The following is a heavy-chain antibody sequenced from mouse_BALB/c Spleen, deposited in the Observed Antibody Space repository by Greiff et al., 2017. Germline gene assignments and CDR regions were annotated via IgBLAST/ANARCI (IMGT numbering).Heavy chain of an antibody. CDR2: INPSNGRT. Sequence: VQLQQPGAELVKPGASVKLSCKASGYTFTSYWMHWVKQRPGQGLEWIGEINPSNGRTNYNEKFKSKATLTVDKSSSTAYMQLSSLTSEDSAVYYCARAPYYAMDYWGQGTSVTVSA. J-gene: IGHJ4*01. CDR1: GYTFTSYW. V-gene: IGHV1S81*02. CDR3: ARAPYYAMDY.